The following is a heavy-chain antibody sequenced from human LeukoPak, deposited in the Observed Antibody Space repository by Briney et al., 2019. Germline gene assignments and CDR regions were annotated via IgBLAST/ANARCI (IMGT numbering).Heavy chain of an antibody. CDR2: ISGSGGST. Sequence: GGSLRLSCAASGFTLSSYAMSWVRQAPGKGLEWVSAISGSGGSTYYADSVKGRFTISRDNSKNTLYLQMNSLRAEDTAVYYCAKDQELELYFDYWGQGTLVTVSS. V-gene: IGHV3-23*01. CDR1: GFTLSSYA. D-gene: IGHD1-7*01. CDR3: AKDQELELYFDY. J-gene: IGHJ4*02.